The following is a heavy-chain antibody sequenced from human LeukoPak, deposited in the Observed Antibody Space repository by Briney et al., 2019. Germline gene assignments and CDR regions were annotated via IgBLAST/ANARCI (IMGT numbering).Heavy chain of an antibody. Sequence: PGGSRRLSCAASGFTFSSHGMNWVRQAPGKGLEWVSGISPSGGITYYTDSVKGRFTISRDNSKNTQSLQMNSLRAEDTAVYYCAKDDDWGRYKHWGQGTLVTVSS. J-gene: IGHJ1*01. CDR2: ISPSGGIT. D-gene: IGHD3-16*01. CDR3: AKDDDWGRYKH. CDR1: GFTFSSHG. V-gene: IGHV3-23*01.